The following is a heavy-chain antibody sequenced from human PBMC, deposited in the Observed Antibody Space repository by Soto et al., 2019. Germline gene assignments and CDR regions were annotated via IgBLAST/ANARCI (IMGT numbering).Heavy chain of an antibody. CDR1: GFTFSSYA. J-gene: IGHJ4*02. V-gene: IGHV3-23*01. CDR3: AKDRVEVDSSGWYGVFDY. CDR2: ISGSGGST. D-gene: IGHD6-19*01. Sequence: PGGSLRLCCAASGFTFSSYAMSWVRQAPGKGLEWVSAISGSGGSTYYADSVKGRFTISRDNSKNTLYLQMNSLRAEDTAVYYCAKDRVEVDSSGWYGVFDYWGQGTLVTVSS.